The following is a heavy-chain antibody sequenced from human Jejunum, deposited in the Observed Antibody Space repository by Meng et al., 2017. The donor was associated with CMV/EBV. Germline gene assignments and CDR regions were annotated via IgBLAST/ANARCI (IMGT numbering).Heavy chain of an antibody. Sequence: GESMKISWEAYGFTISSEGIHWVRQAPGKGLEWVTDADSVKGRFTISRDISKNTLFLLMNSLRAEDTAVYYCAKEGVGGHFDYWGQGTLVTVSS. CDR3: AKEGVGGHFDY. J-gene: IGHJ4*02. CDR1: GFTISSEG. V-gene: IGHV3-30*02. D-gene: IGHD2-8*01.